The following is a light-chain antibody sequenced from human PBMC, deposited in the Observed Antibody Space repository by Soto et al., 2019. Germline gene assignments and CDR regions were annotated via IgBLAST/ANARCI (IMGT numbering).Light chain of an antibody. CDR3: QQRSNWGIT. V-gene: IGKV3-11*01. J-gene: IGKJ5*01. CDR2: GAS. CDR1: LSVSVY. Sequence: VVLTQSPATLSLSPGERATLSCRTSLSVSVYLDWYQQKPGQAPRLLIYGASSRATGIPDRFSGGGSGTDFTLTISRPEPEDFAVYYCQQRSNWGITFGQGTRLEIK.